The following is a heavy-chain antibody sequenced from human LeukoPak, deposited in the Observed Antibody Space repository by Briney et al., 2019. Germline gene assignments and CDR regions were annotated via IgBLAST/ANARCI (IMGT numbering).Heavy chain of an antibody. Sequence: SETLSLTCIVYGGSFSAHYWAWIRQPPGKGLEWIGEINHSGSTNYNPSLKSRVTISVDTSKSQFSLNLNSVTAADTAVYYCARGPRISEMATITWYFNYWGQVTLVTVSS. J-gene: IGHJ4*02. CDR1: GGSFSAHY. CDR2: INHSGST. CDR3: ARGPRISEMATITWYFNY. D-gene: IGHD5-24*01. V-gene: IGHV4-34*01.